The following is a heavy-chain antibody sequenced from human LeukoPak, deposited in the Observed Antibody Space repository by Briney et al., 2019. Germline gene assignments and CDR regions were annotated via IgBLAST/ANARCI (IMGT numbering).Heavy chain of an antibody. CDR2: IYYSGST. J-gene: IGHJ3*02. D-gene: IGHD3-10*01. Sequence: SETLSLTCTVSGGSISSSSYYWGWIRQPPGKGLEWIGIIYYSGSTYYNPSLKSRITISVDTSKNQFSLKLSSVTAADTAVYYCARRFAPSRNDAFDIWGQGTMVTVSS. V-gene: IGHV4-39*01. CDR1: GGSISSSSYY. CDR3: ARRFAPSRNDAFDI.